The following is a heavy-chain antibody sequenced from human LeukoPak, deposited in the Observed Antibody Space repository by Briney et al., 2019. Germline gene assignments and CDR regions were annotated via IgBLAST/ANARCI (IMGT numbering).Heavy chain of an antibody. CDR3: ARDLHSSSSVGPDY. Sequence: GESLKISCRGSTNTFSNYWIGWVRQMPGKGLEWMGLIYPDDSHTRYSPSFQGQVTISADKSISTAYLQWSSLMASDTAMYYCARDLHSSSSVGPDYWGQGTLVTVSS. J-gene: IGHJ4*02. CDR1: TNTFSNYW. V-gene: IGHV5-51*01. CDR2: IYPDDSHT. D-gene: IGHD6-6*01.